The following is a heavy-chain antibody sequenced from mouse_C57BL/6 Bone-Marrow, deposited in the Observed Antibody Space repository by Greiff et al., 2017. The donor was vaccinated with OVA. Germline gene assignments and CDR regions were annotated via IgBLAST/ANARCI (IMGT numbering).Heavy chain of an antibody. CDR3: ALITTVVASTGYYAMDY. CDR1: GYTFTSYG. V-gene: IGHV1-81*01. Sequence: LQESGAELARPGASVKLSCKASGYTFTSYGISWVKQRTGQGLEWIGEIYPRSGNTYYNEKFKGKATLTADKSSSTAYMELRSLTSEDSAVYFCALITTVVASTGYYAMDYWGQGTSVTVSS. D-gene: IGHD1-1*01. J-gene: IGHJ4*01. CDR2: IYPRSGNT.